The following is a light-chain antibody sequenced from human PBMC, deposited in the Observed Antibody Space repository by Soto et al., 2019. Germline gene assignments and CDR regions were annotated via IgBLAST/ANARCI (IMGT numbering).Light chain of an antibody. CDR1: SSDVGGYNY. J-gene: IGLJ1*01. Sequence: LTQPASVSGSPGQSITISCTGTSSDVGGYNYVSWYQQHPGKVLRLMIYDVSNRPSGVSDRFSGSQSGNTASLTISGLQTDDEADYYCSSFTSSDTHVFGSGTKATVL. CDR2: DVS. CDR3: SSFTSSDTHV. V-gene: IGLV2-14*03.